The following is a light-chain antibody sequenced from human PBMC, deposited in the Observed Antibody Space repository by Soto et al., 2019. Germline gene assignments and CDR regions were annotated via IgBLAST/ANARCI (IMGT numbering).Light chain of an antibody. V-gene: IGKV3-20*01. CDR1: QSITSGH. J-gene: IGKJ5*01. Sequence: EIVLTQSPGTLSVSPGERATVSCRASQSITSGHLAWYQQRPGQAPRLLIYGVSRRATGTPDRFSGSGSGTDFTLTISRLEPEDFAVYSCQFYDRPPTFGQGTRLEIK. CDR3: QFYDRPPT. CDR2: GVS.